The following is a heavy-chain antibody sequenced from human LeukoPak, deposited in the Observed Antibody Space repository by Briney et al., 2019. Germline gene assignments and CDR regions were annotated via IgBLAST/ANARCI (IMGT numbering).Heavy chain of an antibody. D-gene: IGHD3-10*01. J-gene: IGHJ3*02. CDR1: GYTFTTYY. V-gene: IGHV1-2*02. Sequence: ASVKVSCKASGYTFTTYYMHWVRQAPGQGLEWMGLINPNSGGTNYAQKFQDRVTMTRDTSISTAYMELNRLTSDDTAVYYCARWADYYGLGTYYASDIWGQGTMVTVSS. CDR3: ARWADYYGLGTYYASDI. CDR2: INPNSGGT.